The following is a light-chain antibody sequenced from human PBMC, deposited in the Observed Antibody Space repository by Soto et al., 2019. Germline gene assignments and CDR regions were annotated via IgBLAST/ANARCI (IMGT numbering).Light chain of an antibody. CDR1: QSLTSN. J-gene: IGKJ1*01. V-gene: IGKV3-15*01. Sequence: EILMTQSPATLSVSPGERVTLSCRASQSLTSNLAWYQHKPGQSPRLLIYGASARATGNPARFSGSGSGAEYTLTISSLQSEDFAVYYCQQYDKWPRTFGQGTKVDIK. CDR3: QQYDKWPRT. CDR2: GAS.